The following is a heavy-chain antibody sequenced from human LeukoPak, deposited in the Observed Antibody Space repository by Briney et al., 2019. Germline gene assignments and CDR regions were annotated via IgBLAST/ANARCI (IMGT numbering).Heavy chain of an antibody. CDR1: GFTFSSYE. CDR2: ISSSGSTI. V-gene: IGHV3-48*03. J-gene: IGHJ5*02. CDR3: ARAGSGRSPDWFDP. Sequence: PGGSLRLSCAASGFTFSSYEMNWVRQAPGKGLEWVSYISSSGSTIYYADSVKGRFTISRDNAKNSLYLQMNSLRAEDTAVYYCARAGSGRSPDWFDPWGQGTLVTVS. D-gene: IGHD1-26*01.